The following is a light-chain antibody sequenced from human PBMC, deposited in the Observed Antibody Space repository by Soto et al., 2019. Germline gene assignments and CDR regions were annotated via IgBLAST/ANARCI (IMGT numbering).Light chain of an antibody. J-gene: IGKJ4*01. CDR2: GAS. V-gene: IGKV3-20*01. CDR1: QIVSSSY. CDR3: QQVNNYPLT. Sequence: EIVLTQSPGTLSLTPGERATLSCRASQIVSSSYLAWYQQKPGQAPRLLIYGASNRATGIPDRFSGSESGTDFTLTISSLQPEDFATYYCQQVNNYPLTFGGGTKVDIK.